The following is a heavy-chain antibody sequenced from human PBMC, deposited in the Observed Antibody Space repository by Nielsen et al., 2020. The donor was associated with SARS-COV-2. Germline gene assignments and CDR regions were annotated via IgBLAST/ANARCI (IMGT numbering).Heavy chain of an antibody. V-gene: IGHV3-15*01. D-gene: IGHD4-17*01. Sequence: GESLKISCAASGFTFSNAWMSWVRQAPGKGLEWVGRIKSKTDGGTTDYAAPVKGRFTISRDDSKNTLYLQMNSLKTEDTAVYYCTTGYPYGDAFDIWGQGTMVTVSS. CDR2: IKSKTDGGTT. CDR3: TTGYPYGDAFDI. J-gene: IGHJ3*02. CDR1: GFTFSNAW.